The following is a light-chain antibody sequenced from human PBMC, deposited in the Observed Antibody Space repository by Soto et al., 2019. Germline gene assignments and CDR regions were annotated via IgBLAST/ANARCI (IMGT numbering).Light chain of an antibody. J-gene: IGKJ1*01. CDR1: QFLSSY. Sequence: WTKSPATLSLAPGERATLSCRASQFLSSYLAWYQQKPGQPPRLLIYDTSNRATGIPARFSGSRSGTDFTLTISSLEPEDFGVYFCHQRNKFGHGTKVDIK. V-gene: IGKV3-11*01. CDR2: DTS. CDR3: HQRNK.